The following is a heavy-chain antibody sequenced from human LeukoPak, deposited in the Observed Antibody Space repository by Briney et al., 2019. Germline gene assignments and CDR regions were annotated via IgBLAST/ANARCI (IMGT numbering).Heavy chain of an antibody. CDR3: ITAREVHCGSGACYDPYFDY. J-gene: IGHJ4*02. D-gene: IGHD2-21*02. V-gene: IGHV3-48*01. CDR1: VWIFRSPS. Sequence: GGSLRLSCAASVWIFRSPSMNWVRQTPGKGLEWISYIRGSSTTIYYADFVKGRFTISRDNARNSLYLHMYDLRAEDTGVHFCITAREVHCGSGACYDPYFDYWGQGSLVTVSS. CDR2: IRGSSTTI.